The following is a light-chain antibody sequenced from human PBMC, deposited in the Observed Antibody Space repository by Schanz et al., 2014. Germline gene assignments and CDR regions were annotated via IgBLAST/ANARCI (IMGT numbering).Light chain of an antibody. V-gene: IGLV2-8*01. J-gene: IGLJ3*02. CDR1: SSDIGNYNL. CDR2: DVS. Sequence: QSVLTQPASVSGSPGQSITISCTGTSSDIGNYNLVSWYQQHPGKAPKVMIYDVSKRPSGVPDRFSGSKSGNTASLTVSGLQAEDEADYYCSSYAGTNNFGVFGGGTKLTVL. CDR3: SSYAGTNNFGV.